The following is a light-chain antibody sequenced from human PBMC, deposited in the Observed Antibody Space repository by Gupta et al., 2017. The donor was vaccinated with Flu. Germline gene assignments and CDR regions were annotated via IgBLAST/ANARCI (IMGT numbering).Light chain of an antibody. V-gene: IGLV2-14*03. Sequence: QSALTQPASVSGSPGQSITISCTGTSSDVGGYDYVSWYQQHPGNAPKVMMYDVSNRPSGVSNRFSGSKSGTTALLNISGLQAEDEAYYYCSSYERSSTGVFGGGTKLTVL. CDR1: SSDVGGYDY. CDR2: DVS. J-gene: IGLJ2*01. CDR3: SSYERSSTGV.